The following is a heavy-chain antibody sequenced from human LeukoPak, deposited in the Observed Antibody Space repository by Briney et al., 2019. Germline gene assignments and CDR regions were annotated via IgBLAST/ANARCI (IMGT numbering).Heavy chain of an antibody. V-gene: IGHV4-39*01. CDR3: ARHHFYSSGSYPWNIWYFDL. D-gene: IGHD3-10*01. J-gene: IGHJ2*01. CDR1: GGSISGSSYY. Sequence: PSETLSLTCTASGGSISGSSYYWGWIRQPPGKGLEWIGSIYYRGSTYYNPSLKSRVTISVDTSTNQFSLRLSSVTAADTAVYFCARHHFYSSGSYPWNIWYFDLWGRGTLVTVSS. CDR2: IYYRGST.